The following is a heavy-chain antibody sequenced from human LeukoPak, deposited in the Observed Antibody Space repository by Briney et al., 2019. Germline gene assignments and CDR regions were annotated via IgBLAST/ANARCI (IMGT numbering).Heavy chain of an antibody. Sequence: SSETLSLTCTVSGGSISPYYWGWIRQPPGKGLEWIGSMYHSGDTYYNPSLKSRVTISVDTSKNQLSLKLSSVTAADTAVYYCARSKAHLSTSWYGTWFDPWGQGTLVTVSS. CDR1: GGSISPYY. D-gene: IGHD2-2*01. J-gene: IGHJ5*02. V-gene: IGHV4-38-2*02. CDR3: ARSKAHLSTSWYGTWFDP. CDR2: MYHSGDT.